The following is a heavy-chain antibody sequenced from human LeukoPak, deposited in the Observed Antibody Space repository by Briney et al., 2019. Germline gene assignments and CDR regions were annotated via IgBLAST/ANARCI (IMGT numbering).Heavy chain of an antibody. CDR2: INQDGSGK. CDR3: ARTQLSGSRAP. CDR1: GFTFSSYG. V-gene: IGHV3-7*01. D-gene: IGHD3-10*01. J-gene: IGHJ5*02. Sequence: PGRSLRLSCAASGFTFSSYGMHWVRQAPGKGLEWVANINQDGSGKSYVDSVKGRFTISRDNAKNSLYLQMNGLRADDTAVYYCARTQLSGSRAPWGQGTLVAVSS.